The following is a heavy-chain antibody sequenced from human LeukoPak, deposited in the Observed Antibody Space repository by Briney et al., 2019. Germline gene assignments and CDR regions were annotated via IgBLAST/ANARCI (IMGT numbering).Heavy chain of an antibody. CDR2: IYYGGSS. D-gene: IGHD6-25*01. Sequence: TTAETLSLTCAVSGGSIRDYYLSWIRQPPGKGLEWVGYIYYGGSSNYNPALQRRVTISVDQSKNQLHLKLSSVTAADTAVYYCARVYYSSRYDYWYFDLWGRGTVLTVYS. V-gene: IGHV4-59*01. J-gene: IGHJ2*01. CDR1: GGSIRDYY. CDR3: ARVYYSSRYDYWYFDL.